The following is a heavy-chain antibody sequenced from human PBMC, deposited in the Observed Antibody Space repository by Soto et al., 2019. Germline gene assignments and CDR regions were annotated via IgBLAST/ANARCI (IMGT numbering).Heavy chain of an antibody. CDR3: ARVLPGYYGKDG. J-gene: IGHJ6*01. CDR2: IKGDGSRT. Sequence: EVQLVESGGGLVQPGGSLRLSCAASGFTFSSYWIHWVRQAPGKGLVWVSRIKGDGSRTDYADSVKGRFTISRDNAKNTDNVKMNCLRDENTAVYYGARVLPGYYGKDGWGQGTTVTVCS. CDR1: GFTFSSYW. V-gene: IGHV3-74*01.